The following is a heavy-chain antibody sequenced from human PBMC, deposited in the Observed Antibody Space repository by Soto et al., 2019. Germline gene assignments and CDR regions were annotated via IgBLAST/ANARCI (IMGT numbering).Heavy chain of an antibody. D-gene: IGHD3-3*01. Sequence: VAVSGGGLVQPGGSLRVSCAASGFTFSSYSMNWVRQAPGKGLEWVSYISSSSSSIYYADSVKGRFTISRDNAKNSLYLQMNSLRDEDTAVYYCARDYEYWSGYYKGFDYWGQGTLVTVSS. J-gene: IGHJ4*02. CDR3: ARDYEYWSGYYKGFDY. V-gene: IGHV3-48*02. CDR1: GFTFSSYS. CDR2: ISSSSSSI.